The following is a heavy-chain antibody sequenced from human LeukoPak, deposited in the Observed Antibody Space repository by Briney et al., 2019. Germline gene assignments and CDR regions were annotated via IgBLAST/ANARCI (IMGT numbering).Heavy chain of an antibody. J-gene: IGHJ4*02. CDR3: ARGGILTGYIDY. CDR1: GGSFSGYY. CDR2: INHSGST. V-gene: IGHV4-34*01. D-gene: IGHD3-9*01. Sequence: SETLSLTCAVYGGSFSGYYWSWIRQPPGKGLEWIGEINHSGSTNYNPSLKSRVTMSVDTSKNQFSLKLSSVTAADTAVYYCARGGILTGYIDYWGQGTLVTVSS.